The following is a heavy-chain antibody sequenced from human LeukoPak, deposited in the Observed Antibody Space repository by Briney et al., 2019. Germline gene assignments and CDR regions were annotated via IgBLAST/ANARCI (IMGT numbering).Heavy chain of an antibody. D-gene: IGHD3-3*01. J-gene: IGHJ4*02. Sequence: GGSLRLSCAASGFTFSSYSMNWVRQAPGKGLEWVSSISSSSSYIYYADSVKGRFTISRDNAKNSLYLQMNSLRAEDTAVYYCAKDDFWSGYYLVWGQGTLVAVSS. CDR3: AKDDFWSGYYLV. CDR1: GFTFSSYS. CDR2: ISSSSSYI. V-gene: IGHV3-21*04.